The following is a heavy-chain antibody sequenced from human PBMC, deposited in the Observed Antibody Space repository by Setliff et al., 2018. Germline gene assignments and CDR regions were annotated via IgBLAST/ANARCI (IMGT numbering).Heavy chain of an antibody. V-gene: IGHV1-18*01. CDR1: GYTFTRYG. J-gene: IGHJ6*02. D-gene: IGHD6-13*01. CDR3: ARTNLYSSSWYYYYYGMDV. Sequence: ASVKVSCKASGYTFTRYGISWVRQAPGQGLGWMGGISAHNGNTNYAQKLQGRVFMTTDTSTSTAYMELRSLRSDDTAVYYCARTNLYSSSWYYYYYGMDVWGQGTTVTVSS. CDR2: ISAHNGNT.